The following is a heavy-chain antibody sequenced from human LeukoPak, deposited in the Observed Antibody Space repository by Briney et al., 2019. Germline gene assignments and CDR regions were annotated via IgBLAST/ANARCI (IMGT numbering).Heavy chain of an antibody. CDR3: ARGFYYFDY. Sequence: PGGSLRLSCAASGFIFSSYAFNWVRQAPGQGLEWVSGISGTGDSIYYADSVKGRFIISRDNSKNTVYLQMNSLRAEDTAVYYCARGFYYFDYWGQGTLVTVSS. CDR2: ISGTGDSI. J-gene: IGHJ4*02. V-gene: IGHV3-23*01. D-gene: IGHD3-10*01. CDR1: GFIFSSYA.